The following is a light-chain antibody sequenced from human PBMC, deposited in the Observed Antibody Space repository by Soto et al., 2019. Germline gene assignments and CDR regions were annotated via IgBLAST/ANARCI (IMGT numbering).Light chain of an antibody. CDR3: QQYDNTLWT. J-gene: IGKJ1*01. V-gene: IGKV3-20*01. CDR2: AAS. CDR1: QTVRTNY. Sequence: MMTQSPGPLSLSLGDRATLSCRASQTVRTNYLACYQQKPGQAPRLLIYAASSRDTGIPDRFSGSGSGTGFTLTISSLEPEDFATYYCQQYDNTLWTFGQGTKVDIK.